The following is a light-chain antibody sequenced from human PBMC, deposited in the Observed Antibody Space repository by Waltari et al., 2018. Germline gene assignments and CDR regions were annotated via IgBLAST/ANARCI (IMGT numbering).Light chain of an antibody. CDR3: QQVNNYPLT. Sequence: DIQLTQSPSFLSASVGDRVTITCRASQGVMSYLSWYQQKPGKVPNLLIYEASNLESGVPSRFSGRGSGTEFTLTISSVQPEDFVTYYCQQVNNYPLTFGGGTKVEIK. CDR1: QGVMSY. V-gene: IGKV1-9*01. J-gene: IGKJ4*01. CDR2: EAS.